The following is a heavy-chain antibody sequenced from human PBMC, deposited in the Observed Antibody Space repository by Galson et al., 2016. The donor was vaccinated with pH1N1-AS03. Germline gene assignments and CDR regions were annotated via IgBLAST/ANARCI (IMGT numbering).Heavy chain of an antibody. CDR2: IYYDGNNK. CDR1: GFTFSSYG. V-gene: IGHV3-33*01. D-gene: IGHD3-10*01. CDR3: ARAYYYGSGRSFDY. Sequence: SLRLSCAVSGFTFSSYGMHWVRQAPGKGLEWVAVIYYDGNNKYYADSVKGRFTISRDNSKNTLYLQMNSLRAEDTAVYYCARAYYYGSGRSFDYWGQGTLVTVSS. J-gene: IGHJ4*02.